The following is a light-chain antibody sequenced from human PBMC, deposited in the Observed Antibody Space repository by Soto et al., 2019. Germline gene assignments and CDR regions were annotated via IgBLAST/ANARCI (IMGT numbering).Light chain of an antibody. CDR2: TAS. CDR1: QDINKW. CDR3: QQLNSYPLT. J-gene: IGKJ4*01. V-gene: IGKV1-12*01. Sequence: DIQMTQSPSSVSASVGDRVTITCRASQDINKWLAWYQQKPGLAPNLVIYTASRLHGGGPSRFSGSASGTDFTLTISSLQPEDFATYYCQQLNSYPLTFGGGTKVDIK.